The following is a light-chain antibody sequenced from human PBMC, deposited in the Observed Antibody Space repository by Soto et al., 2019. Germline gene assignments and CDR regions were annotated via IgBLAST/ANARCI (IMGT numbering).Light chain of an antibody. CDR2: LTS. CDR3: QQYNNWPLT. V-gene: IGKV3-15*01. J-gene: IGKJ4*01. CDR1: QSVSTN. Sequence: EVGMTQSPATLSVSPGERVTLSCRASQSVSTNLAWYQQKPGQAPRLLIYLTSTRATGIPARFSGSGSGTEFTLTISSLQSEDFAVYYCQQYNNWPLTFGGGTKVDIK.